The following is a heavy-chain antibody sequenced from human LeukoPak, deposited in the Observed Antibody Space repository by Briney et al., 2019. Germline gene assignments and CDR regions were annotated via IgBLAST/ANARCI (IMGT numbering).Heavy chain of an antibody. J-gene: IGHJ4*02. V-gene: IGHV3-7*01. CDR2: IDKDGSEK. CDR1: GFTFSKYW. Sequence: GGSLRLYCAVSGFTFSKYWMRWVRQAPGKGLERVASIDKDGSEKRYVDSVKLRFTISTDNAKNSVYLQMTSLGAEDTAVYYCATYTQYFGAPGTDYSGQGTLVTVSP. D-gene: IGHD3-10*01. CDR3: ATYTQYFGAPGTDY.